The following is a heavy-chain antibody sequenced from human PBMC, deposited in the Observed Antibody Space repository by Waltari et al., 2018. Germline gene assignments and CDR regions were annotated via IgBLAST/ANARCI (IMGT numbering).Heavy chain of an antibody. Sequence: EVQLVQSGAAVKKPGESLKISCKGFGYNFRTHSIGWVRQRPGKGLEWMGIIYAGDSDTRYSPSFQCQVTISADKSINTAYLQWSSLKASDTAVYYCAREAEGANRYYYGMDVWGQGTTVTVSS. V-gene: IGHV5-51*03. CDR2: IYAGDSDT. CDR3: AREAEGANRYYYGMDV. CDR1: GYNFRTHS. J-gene: IGHJ6*02.